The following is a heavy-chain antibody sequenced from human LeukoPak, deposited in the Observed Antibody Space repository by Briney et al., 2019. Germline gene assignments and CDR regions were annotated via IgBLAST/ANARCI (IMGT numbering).Heavy chain of an antibody. CDR1: GDPITSGDYF. CDR2: IYRTGSS. Sequence: SETLSLTCRVTGDPITSGDYFWSWVRQPPGKGLEWVGYIYRTGSSYCNPSLKNRLSLSVDTSKNQFSLNLTSVTVADTARYFCARLGDLGMDVWGQGTTVSVFS. CDR3: ARLGDLGMDV. V-gene: IGHV4-30-4*01. D-gene: IGHD3-16*01. J-gene: IGHJ6*02.